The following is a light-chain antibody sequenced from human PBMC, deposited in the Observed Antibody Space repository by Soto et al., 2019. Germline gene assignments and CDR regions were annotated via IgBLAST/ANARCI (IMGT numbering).Light chain of an antibody. J-gene: IGLJ2*01. Sequence: QSVLTQPASVSGSPGQSITISCTGTSSDVGAYNYVSWYQQHPGKAPKLMICEVSFRPSGISNRFSGSKSGNTASLTISDLQTEDEADYYCLSYTTKSTWLFGGGTKLTVL. CDR1: SSDVGAYNY. CDR2: EVS. V-gene: IGLV2-14*01. CDR3: LSYTTKSTWL.